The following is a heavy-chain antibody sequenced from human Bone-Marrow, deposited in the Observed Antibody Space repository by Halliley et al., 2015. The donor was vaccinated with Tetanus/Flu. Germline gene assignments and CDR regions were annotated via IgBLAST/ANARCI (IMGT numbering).Heavy chain of an antibody. CDR3: ARDGRRFGESTLDY. J-gene: IGHJ4*02. V-gene: IGHV3-53*01. CDR2: LYSGGVT. D-gene: IGHD3-16*01. CDR1: GFTVSSNY. Sequence: SLRLSCAASGFTVSSNYMSWVRQAPGKGLEWVSVLYSGGVTFYADSVKGRFTISRDNSKNTLYLQMNSLRAEDTAVYFCARDGRRFGESTLDYWGQGTLVTVSS.